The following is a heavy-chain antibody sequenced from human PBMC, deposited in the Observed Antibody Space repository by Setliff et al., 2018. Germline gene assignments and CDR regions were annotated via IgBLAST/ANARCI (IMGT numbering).Heavy chain of an antibody. D-gene: IGHD4-4*01. CDR2: IYSGGTT. CDR3: TRGDNNSFDY. CDR1: GFTFSSYW. V-gene: IGHV3-66*02. J-gene: IGHJ4*02. Sequence: GGSLRLSCAASGFTFSSYWMSWVRQAPGKGLEWVSVIYSGGTTYYADSVKGRFTISRDNSKNTLYLQMNSLRTEDTAVYYCTRGDNNSFDYWGQGTLVTVSS.